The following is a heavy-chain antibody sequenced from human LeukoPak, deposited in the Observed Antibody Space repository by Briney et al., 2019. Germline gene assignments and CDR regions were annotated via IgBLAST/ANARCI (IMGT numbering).Heavy chain of an antibody. CDR3: AKSRSAYPRVDGFDM. J-gene: IGHJ3*02. CDR2: ISGSGGTT. Sequence: GGSLRLSCAVSGFTFSTYAMSWVRQAPGKGLEGVSAISGSGGTTYNADSVKGRFTISRDNSKSTLYLQMNSLRAEDTALYYCAKSRSAYPRVDGFDMWGQGTMVTVSS. CDR1: GFTFSTYA. D-gene: IGHD3-3*01. V-gene: IGHV3-23*01.